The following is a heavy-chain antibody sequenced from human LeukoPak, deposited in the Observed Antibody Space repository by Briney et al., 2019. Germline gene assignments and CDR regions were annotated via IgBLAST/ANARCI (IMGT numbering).Heavy chain of an antibody. D-gene: IGHD5-24*01. J-gene: IGHJ4*02. CDR3: VKDRRQRYLFDY. V-gene: IGHV3-23*01. Sequence: GGSLRLSCAASGFTFSSYAMSWVRQAPGKGLEWVSAISGSGGSTYYADSVKGRLTISRDNSKNTLYLQMNSLRAEDTAVYYCVKDRRQRYLFDYWGQGTLVTVSS. CDR2: ISGSGGST. CDR1: GFTFSSYA.